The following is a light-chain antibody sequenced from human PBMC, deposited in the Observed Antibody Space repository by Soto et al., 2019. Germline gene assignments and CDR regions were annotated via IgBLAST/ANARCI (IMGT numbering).Light chain of an antibody. J-gene: IGLJ2*01. CDR3: AAWDDSLSGVV. Sequence: QSVLTQPPSASGTPGQRVTISCSGSSSNIGSNSVHWYQQLPGTAPKLLIYSNSQRPSGVPERISGPKSGTSASLAISGLRSEDEADYYCAAWDDSLSGVVFGGGTKLTVL. CDR2: SNS. V-gene: IGLV1-47*01. CDR1: SSNIGSNS.